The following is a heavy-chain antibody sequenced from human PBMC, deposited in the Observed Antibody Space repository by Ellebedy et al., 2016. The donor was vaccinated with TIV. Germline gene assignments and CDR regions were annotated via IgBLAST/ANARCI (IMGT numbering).Heavy chain of an antibody. CDR2: IKQDGSEK. V-gene: IGHV3-7*01. D-gene: IGHD6-19*01. CDR1: GFTFSNYW. CDR3: ARDQWLGRAYYFDY. Sequence: GESLKISCAASGFTFSNYWMTWVRQAPGKGLEWVANIKQDGSEKYYVDSVEGRFPISRDNAKKSLYLQMNSLTDEDTAVYYCARDQWLGRAYYFDYWGQGTLVTVSS. J-gene: IGHJ4*01.